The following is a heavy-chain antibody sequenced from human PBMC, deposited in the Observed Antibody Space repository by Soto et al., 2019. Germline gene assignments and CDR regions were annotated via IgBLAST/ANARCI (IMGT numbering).Heavy chain of an antibody. Sequence: PSETLSLTCTVSGGSISSSSYYWGWIRQPPGKGLEWIGSIYYSGGTYYNPSLKSRVTISVDTSKNQFSLKLSSVTAADTAVYYCASDSSSWDYYYYYMDVWGKGTTVTVSS. CDR2: IYYSGGT. V-gene: IGHV4-39*01. J-gene: IGHJ6*03. CDR3: ASDSSSWDYYYYYMDV. CDR1: GGSISSSSYY. D-gene: IGHD6-13*01.